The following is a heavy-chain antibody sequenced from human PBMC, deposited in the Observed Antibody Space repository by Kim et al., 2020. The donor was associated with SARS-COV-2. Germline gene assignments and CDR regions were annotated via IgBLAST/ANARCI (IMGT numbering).Heavy chain of an antibody. CDR1: GYSFTSYW. V-gene: IGHV5-51*01. D-gene: IGHD3-22*01. CDR3: ARRPGYYDSSGYSNWFDP. CDR2: IYPGDSDT. J-gene: IGHJ5*02. Sequence: GASLKISCKGSGYSFTSYWIGWVRQMPGKGLEWMGIIYPGDSDTRYSPSFQGQVTISADKSISTAYLQWSSLKASDTAMYYCARRPGYYDSSGYSNWFDPWGQGTLVTVSS.